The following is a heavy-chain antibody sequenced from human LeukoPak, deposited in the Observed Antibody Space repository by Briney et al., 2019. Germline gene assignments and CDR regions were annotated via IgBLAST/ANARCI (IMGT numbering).Heavy chain of an antibody. CDR1: GYTFTGYY. CDR2: INPNSGGT. J-gene: IGHJ6*02. CDR3: ARESLAHGDFWSGYPYYYYGMDV. D-gene: IGHD3-3*01. Sequence: ASVKVSCKASGYTFTGYYMHWVRQAPGQGLEWMGWINPNSGGTNYAQKFQGRVTMTRDTSISTAYMELSRLRSDDTAVYYCARESLAHGDFWSGYPYYYYGMDVWGQGTTVTVSS. V-gene: IGHV1-2*02.